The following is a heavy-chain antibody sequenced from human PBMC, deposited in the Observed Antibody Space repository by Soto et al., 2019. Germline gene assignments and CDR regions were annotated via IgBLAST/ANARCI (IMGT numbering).Heavy chain of an antibody. D-gene: IGHD6-13*01. CDR1: GFTFSSYA. CDR2: ISYDGSNK. Sequence: GGSLRLSCAASGFTFSSYAMHWVRQAPGKGLEWVAVISYDGSNKYYADSVKGRFTISRDNSKNTLYLQMNSLRAEDTAVYYCARDEAATKIYYGMDVWGQGTTVTVSS. V-gene: IGHV3-30-3*01. CDR3: ARDEAATKIYYGMDV. J-gene: IGHJ6*02.